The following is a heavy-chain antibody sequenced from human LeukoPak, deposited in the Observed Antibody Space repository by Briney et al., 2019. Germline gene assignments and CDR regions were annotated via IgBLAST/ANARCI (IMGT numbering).Heavy chain of an antibody. Sequence: ASVKVSCKASGYTFTGYYMHWVRQAPGQGLEWMGWINPNSGGTKYAQKFQGRVSMTRDTSISTADMELSRLRSDDTAVYYCARVVGGNYYGSETGDYWGQGTLVTV. CDR3: ARVVGGNYYGSETGDY. CDR2: INPNSGGT. V-gene: IGHV1-2*02. J-gene: IGHJ4*02. D-gene: IGHD3-10*01. CDR1: GYTFTGYY.